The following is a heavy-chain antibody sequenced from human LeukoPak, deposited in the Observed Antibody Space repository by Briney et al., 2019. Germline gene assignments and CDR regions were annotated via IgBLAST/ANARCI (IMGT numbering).Heavy chain of an antibody. V-gene: IGHV1-2*02. Sequence: ASVKVSCKASGYTFTGYYMHWVRQAPGQGLEWMGWINPNSGGTNYAQKFQGRVTVTADKSTNTAYMELSSLRSEDTAVYYCAGDVSGDGYKKHWGQGTLVTVSS. D-gene: IGHD5-24*01. CDR1: GYTFTGYY. CDR3: AGDVSGDGYKKH. CDR2: INPNSGGT. J-gene: IGHJ1*01.